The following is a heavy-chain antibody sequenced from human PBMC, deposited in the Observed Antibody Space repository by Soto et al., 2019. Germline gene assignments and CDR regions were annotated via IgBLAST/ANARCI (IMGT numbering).Heavy chain of an antibody. J-gene: IGHJ4*02. CDR1: GFNFDNYG. CDR2: ITYDGSVQ. CDR3: AKDRVGGTFYTPLAF. D-gene: IGHD1-7*01. V-gene: IGHV3-30*18. Sequence: GGSLRLSCQASGFNFDNYGMHWFRQAPGKGLEWVAVITYDGSVQYYADSVKGRFTISRDNSKNTLSLHLNTLKPEDTAVYHCAKDRVGGTFYTPLAFWGQGTLVTVSS.